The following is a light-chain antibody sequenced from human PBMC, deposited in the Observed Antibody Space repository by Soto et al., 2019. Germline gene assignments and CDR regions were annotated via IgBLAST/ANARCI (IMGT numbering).Light chain of an antibody. CDR1: SSDVGGYNY. CDR2: DVN. CDR3: SSYTSSSTPYV. J-gene: IGLJ1*01. Sequence: QSALTQPASVSGSHGQSITISCTGTSSDVGGYNYVSWYQQHPGKAPKLMIYDVNNRPSGVSNRFSGSKSGNTASLTISGLQAEDEAEYYCSSYTSSSTPYVFGTGTKVTVL. V-gene: IGLV2-14*01.